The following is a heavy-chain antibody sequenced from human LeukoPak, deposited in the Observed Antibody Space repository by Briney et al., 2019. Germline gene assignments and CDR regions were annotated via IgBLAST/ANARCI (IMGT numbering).Heavy chain of an antibody. CDR1: GFTFTNYY. Sequence: GGSLRLSCAASGFTFTNYYMSWIRQAPGKGLEWISYISSDGSTMDYADSVKGRFTISRDNAKNSLYLQMNRLRAEDTAVYYCAREHSTGYYWGQGTLVTVSS. V-gene: IGHV3-11*01. CDR2: ISSDGSTM. D-gene: IGHD2-8*02. J-gene: IGHJ4*02. CDR3: AREHSTGYY.